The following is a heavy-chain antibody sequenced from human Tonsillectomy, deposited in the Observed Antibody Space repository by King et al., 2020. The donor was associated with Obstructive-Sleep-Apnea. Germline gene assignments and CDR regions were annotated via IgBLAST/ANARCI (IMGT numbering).Heavy chain of an antibody. J-gene: IGHJ4*02. V-gene: IGHV1-18*01. CDR1: GYRFTDFG. D-gene: IGHD3-10*01. CDR3: ARESKRITLVRGSDY. CDR2: VSGYNGNT. Sequence: QLVQSGPEVKKPGASVKVSCKVSGYRFTDFGIIWVRQAPGQGLEWLGWVSGYNGNTNYAQKFQGRVTMTTDTSTSTAYMELGSLRADDTAVYYCARESKRITLVRGSDYWGQGTLVTVSS.